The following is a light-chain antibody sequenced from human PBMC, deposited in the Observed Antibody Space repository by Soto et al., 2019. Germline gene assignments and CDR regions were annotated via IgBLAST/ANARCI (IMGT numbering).Light chain of an antibody. CDR1: QSVSSSY. V-gene: IGKV3-20*01. Sequence: EIVLTQSPGTLSLSPGERATLSCRASQSVSSSYLAWYQQKPGQAPRLLIYGASSRATGIPDKFSGSGSGTAFTLTISRLEPDDFAVYYCQQYGSSPTTFGQGTKVVIK. CDR3: QQYGSSPTT. J-gene: IGKJ1*01. CDR2: GAS.